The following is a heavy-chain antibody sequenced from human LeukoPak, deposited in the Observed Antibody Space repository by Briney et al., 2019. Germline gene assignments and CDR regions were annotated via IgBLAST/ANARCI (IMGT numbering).Heavy chain of an antibody. Sequence: KTSETLSLIRAVSGYSISSGYSWDWIRQSPGKGLEWIGNIYSSGSTYYNPSLKSLVTISVDTSKNQFSLSLNSVTAADTAVYYCAIRKTLFWYFDYWGQGALVTVSS. J-gene: IGHJ4*02. V-gene: IGHV4-38-2*01. CDR1: GYSISSGYS. CDR3: AIRKTLFWYFDY. CDR2: IYSSGST. D-gene: IGHD3-3*01.